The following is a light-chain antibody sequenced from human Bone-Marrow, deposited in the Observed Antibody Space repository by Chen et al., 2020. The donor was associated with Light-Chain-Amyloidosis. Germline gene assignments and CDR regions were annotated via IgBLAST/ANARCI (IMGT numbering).Light chain of an antibody. J-gene: IGLJ2*01. CDR3: QSADSSGTYEVI. CDR2: RDT. Sequence: SSELTQPPSASVSPGQTARITCSGDDLPTKYAYWYQQKPGQAPVLVIHRDTERPSGISERFSGSSSGTTATLTISGAQAEDEADYHCQSADSSGTYEVIFGGGTKLTVL. V-gene: IGLV3-25*03. CDR1: DLPTKY.